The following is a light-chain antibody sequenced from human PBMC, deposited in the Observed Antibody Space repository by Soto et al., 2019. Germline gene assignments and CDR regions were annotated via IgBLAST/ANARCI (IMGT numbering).Light chain of an antibody. CDR2: DAN. J-gene: IGKJ1*01. V-gene: IGKV1-39*01. Sequence: DIQMTQSPTSLPASVGDRVTITCRASQGISSYLNWYQQRPGKPPNLLIYDANSLQSGVPSRFSGSGSGTHFTLTISSLQPEDFATYYCQQSYSPLRTFGQGTKVEIK. CDR1: QGISSY. CDR3: QQSYSPLRT.